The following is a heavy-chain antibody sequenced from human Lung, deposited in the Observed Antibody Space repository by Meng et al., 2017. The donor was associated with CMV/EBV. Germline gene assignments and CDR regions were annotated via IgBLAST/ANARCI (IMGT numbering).Heavy chain of an antibody. J-gene: IGHJ5*02. CDR2: IYWDDDK. Sequence: LKDPGPSLVKPTQTLPLTCTFSGFSLRPSEVGVGWIRQPPGKALEWLAVIYWDDDKRYSPSLKSRLTITKDASNNQVVLTLTNMDPVDTATYYCALFTGSWFDPWGQGTLVTVSS. V-gene: IGHV2-5*02. CDR3: ALFTGSWFDP. D-gene: IGHD1-14*01. CDR1: GFSLRPSEVG.